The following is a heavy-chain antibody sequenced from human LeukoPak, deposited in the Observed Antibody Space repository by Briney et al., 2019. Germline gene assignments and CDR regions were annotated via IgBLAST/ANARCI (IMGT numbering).Heavy chain of an antibody. J-gene: IGHJ4*02. CDR2: ISYGGST. D-gene: IGHD2-21*01. Sequence: SETLSLTCTVSGXSISSSSYSWGWIRQAPGKGLEWIGIISYGGSTHYNPSLKSRVYIAVDTSKNQFSLKLSSVTAADTAAYYCARHSGLGVISPYSNYWGQGILVTVSP. CDR1: GXSISSSSYS. V-gene: IGHV4-39*01. CDR3: ARHSGLGVISPYSNY.